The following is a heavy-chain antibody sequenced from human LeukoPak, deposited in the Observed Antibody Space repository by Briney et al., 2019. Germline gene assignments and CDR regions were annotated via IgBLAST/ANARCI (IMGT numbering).Heavy chain of an antibody. CDR1: GITLSSYA. J-gene: IGHJ4*02. Sequence: GGSLRLSCAVSGITLSSYAMSWVRQAPGKGLEWVSAISGSGGSTYYADSVKGRFTISRDNSKNTLYLQINSLRAEDTAVYYCAKVLRRGMVRENYFDYWGQGTLVTVSS. V-gene: IGHV3-23*01. CDR2: ISGSGGST. CDR3: AKVLRRGMVRENYFDY. D-gene: IGHD3-10*01.